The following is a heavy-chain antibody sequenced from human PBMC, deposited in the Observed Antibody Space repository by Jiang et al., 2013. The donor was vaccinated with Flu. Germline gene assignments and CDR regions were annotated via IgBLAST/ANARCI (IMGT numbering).Heavy chain of an antibody. V-gene: IGHV4-39*07. J-gene: IGHJ3*01. D-gene: IGHD5-24*01. Sequence: SGPGLVKTSETLSLTCSVSGGSISSSSYYWGWIRQTPGKGLEWIGSMYYSGSTYYNPSLKSRVPLSADTSKNQFSLKLSFMTAADTAVYYCAKPRGEGYNVPGSLDAFDVWGPGTMVTVSS. CDR1: GGSISSSSYY. CDR3: AKPRGEGYNVPGSLDAFDV. CDR2: MYYSGST.